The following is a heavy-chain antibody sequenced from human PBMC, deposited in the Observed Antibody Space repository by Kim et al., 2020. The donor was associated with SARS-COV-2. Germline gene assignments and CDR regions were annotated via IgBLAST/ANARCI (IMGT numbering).Heavy chain of an antibody. V-gene: IGHV3-9*01. Sequence: RTGYADSGKGRVTISRDNAKNALYLQMNSLRAEDTALYFCVRETSPGGADVWGQGTTVTVSS. CDR2: RT. J-gene: IGHJ6*02. CDR3: VRETSPGGADV. D-gene: IGHD3-16*01.